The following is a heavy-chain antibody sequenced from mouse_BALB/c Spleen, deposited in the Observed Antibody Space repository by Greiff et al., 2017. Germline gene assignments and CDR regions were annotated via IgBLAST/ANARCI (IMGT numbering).Heavy chain of an antibody. D-gene: IGHD2-4*01. CDR3: ARNCGLRRENAMDY. Sequence: VKLMESGPGLVQPSQSLSITCTVSGFSLTSYGVHWVRQSPGKGLEWLGVIWSGGSTAYNAAFISRLSISKDNSKSQVFFKMNSLQATDTAIYYCARNCGLRRENAMDYWGQGTSVTVSS. CDR2: IWSGGST. CDR1: GFSLTSYG. J-gene: IGHJ4*01. V-gene: IGHV2-2*02.